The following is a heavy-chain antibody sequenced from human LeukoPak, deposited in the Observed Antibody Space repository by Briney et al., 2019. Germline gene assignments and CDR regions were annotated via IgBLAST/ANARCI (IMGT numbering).Heavy chain of an antibody. Sequence: SETLSLTCTVSGGSVSIGRYQWSWVRPPPGPGLEWLGDIQYNGPPAYNPSLQNRVIILRDESRNQFSLRLSSVTAADTAVYFCARRKADRPRNYYIDYWGQGILVTVSS. J-gene: IGHJ4*02. CDR2: IQYNGPP. CDR1: GGSVSIGRYQ. V-gene: IGHV4-61*01. CDR3: ARRKADRPRNYYIDY. D-gene: IGHD6-6*01.